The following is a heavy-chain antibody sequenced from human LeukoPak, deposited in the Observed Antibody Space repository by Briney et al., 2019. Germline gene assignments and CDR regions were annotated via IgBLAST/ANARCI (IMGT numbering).Heavy chain of an antibody. CDR1: GYSISSDYYSSDYY. D-gene: IGHD3-22*01. CDR2: LYHSGTT. J-gene: IGHJ4*02. V-gene: IGHV4-38-2*01. CDR3: ASYNSGYRFDY. Sequence: SETLSLTCAVSGYSISSDYYSSDYYWGWIRQPPGKGLEWIAGLYHSGTTYYNPSLKSRVIISVDTSKNQFSLKLSSVTAADTAVYYCASYNSGYRFDYWGQGTLVTVSS.